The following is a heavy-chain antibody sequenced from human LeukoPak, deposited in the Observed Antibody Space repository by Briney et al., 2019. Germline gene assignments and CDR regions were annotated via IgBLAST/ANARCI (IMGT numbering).Heavy chain of an antibody. V-gene: IGHV4-39*01. CDR2: IYYSGST. Sequence: SESLSLTCTVSGGSISSSSYHWGWIRQPPGKGLVWIGSIYYSGSTYYNPSLKSRVTISVDTSKNQFSLKLSSVTAADTAVYYCASDSDYYDSSGSSGDGYRGQGTLVTVSS. J-gene: IGHJ4*02. CDR3: ASDSDYYDSSGSSGDGY. D-gene: IGHD3-22*01. CDR1: GGSISSSSYH.